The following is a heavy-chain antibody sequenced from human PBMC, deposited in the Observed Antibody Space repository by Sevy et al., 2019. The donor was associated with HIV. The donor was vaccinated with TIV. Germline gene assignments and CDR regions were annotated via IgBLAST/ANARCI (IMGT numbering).Heavy chain of an antibody. D-gene: IGHD3-22*01. Sequence: GESLKISCKGSGYKFTSYWIAWVRQMPGKGLEWMGIIYPDDSEIRYSPSLQGQVTISVDKSISTAYLQWINLKASDTAMYFCARRGYDSSGYPQYYFDYWGQGTLVTVSS. CDR2: IYPDDSEI. J-gene: IGHJ4*02. CDR3: ARRGYDSSGYPQYYFDY. V-gene: IGHV5-51*01. CDR1: GYKFTSYW.